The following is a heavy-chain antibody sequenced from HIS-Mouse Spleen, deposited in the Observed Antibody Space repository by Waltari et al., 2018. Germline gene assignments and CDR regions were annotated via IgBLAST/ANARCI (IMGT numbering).Heavy chain of an antibody. D-gene: IGHD7-27*01. Sequence: QVQLVESGGGVVQPGRSLRLSCAASGFTFGSYAMHWVRQAPGKGLGWVAVISYDGSNKYYADSVKGRFTISRDNSKNTLYLQMNSLRAEDTAVYYCARDRLGIHAFDIWGQGTMVTVSS. CDR2: ISYDGSNK. J-gene: IGHJ3*02. CDR1: GFTFGSYA. V-gene: IGHV3-30-3*01. CDR3: ARDRLGIHAFDI.